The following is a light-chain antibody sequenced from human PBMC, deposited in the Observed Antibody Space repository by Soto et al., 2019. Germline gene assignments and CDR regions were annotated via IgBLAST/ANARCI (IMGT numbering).Light chain of an antibody. Sequence: QSVLTQPPSASGTPGQTITISCSGSNSDIGSHSVDWYQQFPGMTPRLLINSNDQRPSGVPDRFSGSKSGTSATLAIRGLQSEDEADYYCATWADSLNGVVFGGGTKLTVL. CDR1: NSDIGSHS. CDR2: SND. CDR3: ATWADSLNGVV. J-gene: IGLJ2*01. V-gene: IGLV1-44*01.